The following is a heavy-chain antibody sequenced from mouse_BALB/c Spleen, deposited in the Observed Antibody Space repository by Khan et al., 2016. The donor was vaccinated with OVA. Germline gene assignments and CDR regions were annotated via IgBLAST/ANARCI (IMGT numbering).Heavy chain of an antibody. V-gene: IGHV9-3-1*01. J-gene: IGHJ2*01. D-gene: IGHD2-1*01. CDR3: ARGNRDFDY. CDR2: INTYIGEP. Sequence: QIQLVQSGTELKKPGETVKISCKASGYSFTNYVMNWVKQAPGKGLKWMGWINTYIGEPIYSDDFKGRFAFSLETSASTAYLQINNLKNEETATYFWARGNRDFDYWGQGTTLTVSS. CDR1: GYSFTNYV.